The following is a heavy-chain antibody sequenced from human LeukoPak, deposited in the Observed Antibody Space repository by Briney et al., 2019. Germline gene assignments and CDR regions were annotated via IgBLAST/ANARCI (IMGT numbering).Heavy chain of an antibody. CDR1: GFTFSSYG. V-gene: IGHV3-23*01. J-gene: IGHJ4*02. D-gene: IGHD4-17*01. Sequence: GGSLRLSCAASGFTFSSYGMSWVRQAPGKGLEWVSAISGSGGSTYYADSVKGRFTISRDNAKNLLYLQMNSLRAEDTAVYYCARRLRRNYFDYWGQGTLVTVSS. CDR3: ARRLRRNYFDY. CDR2: ISGSGGST.